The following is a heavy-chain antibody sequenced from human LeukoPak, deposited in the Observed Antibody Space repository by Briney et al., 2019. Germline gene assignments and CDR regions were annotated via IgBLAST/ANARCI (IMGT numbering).Heavy chain of an antibody. D-gene: IGHD6-13*01. V-gene: IGHV3-7*04. J-gene: IGHJ4*02. CDR3: AMEYGSSWYPAFDY. Sequence: GGSLRLSCAASGFTFSSYWMSWVRQARGKGLEWVANIKQDGSEKYYVDSVKGRFTISRDNAKNSLYLQMNSLRAEDTAVYYCAMEYGSSWYPAFDYWGQGTLVTVSS. CDR2: IKQDGSEK. CDR1: GFTFSSYW.